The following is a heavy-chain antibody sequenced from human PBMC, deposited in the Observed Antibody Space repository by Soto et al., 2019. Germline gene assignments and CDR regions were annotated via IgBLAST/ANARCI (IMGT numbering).Heavy chain of an antibody. CDR3: AKNRGLQYYFDY. CDR2: ISGSGDYT. V-gene: IGHV3-23*01. J-gene: IGHJ4*02. Sequence: PVGSLRLSCAASGFTFDSYAMNWVRQAPGKGLEWVSTISGSGDYTYYTDSVKGRFTISRDNSKNMMYLQMNSLRAEDTAVYYCAKNRGLQYYFDYWGQGTLVTVSS. CDR1: GFTFDSYA.